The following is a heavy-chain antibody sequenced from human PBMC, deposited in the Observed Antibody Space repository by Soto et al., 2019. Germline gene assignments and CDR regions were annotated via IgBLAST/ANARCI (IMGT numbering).Heavy chain of an antibody. CDR1: GYTFTSYD. J-gene: IGHJ5*02. Sequence: QVQLVQSGAEVKKPGASVKVSCKASGYTFTSYDINWVRQATGQGLEWMGWMNPNSGNTGYAQKFQGRVTMSRNTSRSTAYMERSSLRAEDTAVYYWARGWYYGSGSPFDPWGQGTLVSVSS. V-gene: IGHV1-8*01. D-gene: IGHD3-10*01. CDR3: ARGWYYGSGSPFDP. CDR2: MNPNSGNT.